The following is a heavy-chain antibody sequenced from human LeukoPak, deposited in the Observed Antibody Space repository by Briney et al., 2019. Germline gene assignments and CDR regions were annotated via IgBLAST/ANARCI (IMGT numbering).Heavy chain of an antibody. CDR1: GFTFSSYA. D-gene: IGHD5-24*01. V-gene: IGHV3-23*01. CDR2: ISGSGGST. CDR3: AKGSRGQLLGIDY. Sequence: PGGSLRLSCAASGFTFSSYAMSWVRQAPGKGLEWVSAISGSGGSTYYADSVKGRFTVSRDNSKNMLYLQMNSLRAEDTAVYYCAKGSRGQLLGIDYWGQGTLVTVSS. J-gene: IGHJ4*02.